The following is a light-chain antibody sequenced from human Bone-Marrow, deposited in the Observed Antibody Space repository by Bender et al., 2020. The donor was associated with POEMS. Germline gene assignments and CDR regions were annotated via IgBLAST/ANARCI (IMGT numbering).Light chain of an antibody. CDR1: NSDVGGSSF. CDR2: DVS. Sequence: QSALTQPASVSGSPGQSITISCTGTNSDVGGSSFVSWYQQHPGKVPRLVIYDVSNRPSGVSHRFSGSKSGNTASLTISGLQAEDEADYYCSSYTSGSTYDDVLFGGGTKLTVL. CDR3: SSYTSGSTYDDVL. J-gene: IGLJ2*01. V-gene: IGLV2-14*03.